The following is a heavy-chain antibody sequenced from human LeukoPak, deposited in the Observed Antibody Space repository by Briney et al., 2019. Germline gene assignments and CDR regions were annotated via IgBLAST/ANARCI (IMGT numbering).Heavy chain of an antibody. V-gene: IGHV3-11*01. J-gene: IGHJ4*02. CDR2: ISSSGGTI. D-gene: IGHD2-2*01. Sequence: GGSLRLSCAASGFTFSDYYLSWIRQAPGKGLEWVSYISSSGGTIYYADSVKGRFTISRDNAKNSLYLQMNSLRAEDTAVYYCARDSAGGSSALYYFDYWAREPWSPSP. CDR1: GFTFSDYY. CDR3: ARDSAGGSSALYYFDY.